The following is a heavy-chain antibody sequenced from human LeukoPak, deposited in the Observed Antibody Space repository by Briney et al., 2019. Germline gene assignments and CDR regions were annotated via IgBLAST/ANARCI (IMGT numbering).Heavy chain of an antibody. J-gene: IGHJ6*02. CDR3: ARDPRRGMDV. CDR1: GFTFSSYA. Sequence: GGSLRLSCAASGFTFSSYAMSWVRQAPGKRLVWVSRINSGGSSTSYADSVKGRFTISRDNAKNTLYLQMNSMRGEDTAVYYCARDPRRGMDVWGQGTTVSVSS. V-gene: IGHV3-74*01. CDR2: INSGGSST.